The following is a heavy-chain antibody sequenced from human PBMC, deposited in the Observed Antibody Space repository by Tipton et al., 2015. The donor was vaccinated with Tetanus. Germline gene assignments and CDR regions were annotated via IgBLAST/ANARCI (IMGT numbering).Heavy chain of an antibody. CDR1: GFTLSRYT. CDR2: ISSSSRYI. Sequence: SLRLSCAASGFTLSRYTLNWVRQVPGKGLEWVSSISSSSRYIYYADSVKGRFTISRDNAKNTLYLQVNSLRVDDTAVYYCASGVPLQGGPLDNWRQGTLVTVSS. CDR3: ASGVPLQGGPLDN. J-gene: IGHJ4*02. D-gene: IGHD3-10*01. V-gene: IGHV3-21*01.